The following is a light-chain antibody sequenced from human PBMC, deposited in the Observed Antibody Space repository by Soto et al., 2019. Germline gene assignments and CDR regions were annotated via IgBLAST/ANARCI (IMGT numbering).Light chain of an antibody. V-gene: IGKV3D-20*02. CDR1: QSVSGMY. CDR2: GTS. CDR3: QQRSNWPWT. J-gene: IGKJ1*01. Sequence: EVVLTQSPGTLSLSPGESATLSCRASQSVSGMYLAWYQQKPGQAPRLLIYGTSNRATGIPDRFSGSGSGTDFTLTIRRLEPEDFAVYYCQQRSNWPWTFGQGTKVDIK.